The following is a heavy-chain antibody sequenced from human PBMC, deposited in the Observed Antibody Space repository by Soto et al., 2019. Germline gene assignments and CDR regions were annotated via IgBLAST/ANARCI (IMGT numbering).Heavy chain of an antibody. CDR1: GFPFNSYT. CDR2: ITSSSSYI. V-gene: IGHV3-21*01. D-gene: IGHD1-26*01. CDR3: AREVGRSYYGMDV. Sequence: GGSLRLSCAASGFPFNSYTMNWVRQAPGKGLEWVSSITSSSSYIYYADSVKGRFTISRDNAKNSLYLQMDSLRAEDTAVYYCAREVGRSYYGMDVWGQGTAVTVSS. J-gene: IGHJ6*02.